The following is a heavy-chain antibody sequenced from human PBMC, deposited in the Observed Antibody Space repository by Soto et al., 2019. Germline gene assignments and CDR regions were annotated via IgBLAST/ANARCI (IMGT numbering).Heavy chain of an antibody. CDR1: GYIFTSYY. V-gene: IGHV1-46*03. CDR2: AYPHAATT. CDR3: SRERARAYGFDP. J-gene: IGHJ5*02. Sequence: QAQLLQAGAEARAPGASVKISCKASGYIFTSYYIHWVPQAPGQRLEYLGVAYPHAATTFVAQKFHARITVTMATATSPAAMELSSPTAEDTAVYYCSRERARAYGFDPWGQGTLVTVSS. D-gene: IGHD2-21*01.